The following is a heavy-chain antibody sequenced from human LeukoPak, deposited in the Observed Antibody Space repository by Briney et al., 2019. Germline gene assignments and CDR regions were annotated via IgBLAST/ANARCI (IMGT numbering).Heavy chain of an antibody. CDR1: EFTVSRYW. CDR2: INNDGSIT. Sequence: GGSLRLSCAASEFTVSRYWMHWVRQAPGKGLVWVSNINNDGSITTYADSVKGRFTISRDNVKNTLFLQMNSLGAEDTALYYCARGWNTTPRSGFDIWGLGTMVTVSS. D-gene: IGHD1/OR15-1a*01. J-gene: IGHJ3*02. V-gene: IGHV3-74*01. CDR3: ARGWNTTPRSGFDI.